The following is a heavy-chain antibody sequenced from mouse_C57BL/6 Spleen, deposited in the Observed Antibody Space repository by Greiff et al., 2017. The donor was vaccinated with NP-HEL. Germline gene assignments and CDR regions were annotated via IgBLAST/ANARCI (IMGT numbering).Heavy chain of an antibody. D-gene: IGHD1-1*02. V-gene: IGHV3-6*01. CDR1: GYSITSGYY. Sequence: EVKLMESGPGLVKPSQSLSLTFSVTGYSITSGYYWNWIRQFPGNKLEWMGYISYDGSNNYNPSLKNRISITRDTSKNQFFLKLNSVTTEDTATYYCASEDLLWLFAYWGQGTLVTVSA. CDR3: ASEDLLWLFAY. CDR2: ISYDGSN. J-gene: IGHJ3*01.